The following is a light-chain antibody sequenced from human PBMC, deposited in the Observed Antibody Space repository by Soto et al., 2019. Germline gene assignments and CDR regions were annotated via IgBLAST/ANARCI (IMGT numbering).Light chain of an antibody. CDR1: SSDVGSYNL. CDR3: CSYAGSSTPYV. CDR2: EVS. V-gene: IGLV2-23*02. Sequence: QSVLTQPASVSGSPGQSITISCTGTSSDVGSYNLVSWYQQHPGKAPKLMIYEVSKRPSGVSNRFSGSKSGNTASLTISGLQAEDEADYYCCSYAGSSTPYVFGTGTKLTAL. J-gene: IGLJ1*01.